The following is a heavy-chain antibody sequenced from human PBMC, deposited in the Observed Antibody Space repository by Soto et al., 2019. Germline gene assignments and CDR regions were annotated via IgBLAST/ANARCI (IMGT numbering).Heavy chain of an antibody. Sequence: QVQLQESGPGLVKPSETLSLTCTVSGGSIDGRNCAWIRQPPGKGLEWLGYVYYDGGSSYNPSVKSRLTLSMDTSKSQFSLQWRSVTAADTAVYYCVGQGIGNLHGLVDVWGRGTTVTVSS. J-gene: IGHJ6*02. D-gene: IGHD3-10*01. CDR1: GGSIDGRN. CDR3: VGQGIGNLHGLVDV. V-gene: IGHV4-59*08. CDR2: VYYDGGS.